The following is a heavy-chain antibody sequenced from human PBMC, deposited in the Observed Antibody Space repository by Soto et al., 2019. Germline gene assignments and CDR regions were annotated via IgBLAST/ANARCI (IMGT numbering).Heavy chain of an antibody. Sequence: GASVKVSCKASGGTFSSYAISWVRQAPGQGLEWMGGIIPIFGTANYAQKFQGRVTITADESTSTVYMELSSLRSEDTAVYYFSTTAVVARHLYYYYGMDVWGQGTTVTVSS. V-gene: IGHV1-69*13. CDR2: IIPIFGTA. D-gene: IGHD6-6*01. CDR3: STTAVVARHLYYYYGMDV. CDR1: GGTFSSYA. J-gene: IGHJ6*02.